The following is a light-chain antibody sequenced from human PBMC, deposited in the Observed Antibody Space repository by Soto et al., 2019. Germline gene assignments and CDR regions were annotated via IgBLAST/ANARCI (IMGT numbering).Light chain of an antibody. CDR2: GAN. J-gene: IGKJ1*01. Sequence: EIVLTQSPATLAGSPGETVTLSCRASQSVSSNLAWYRQKPGQAPRLLIYGANMRATGIPARFSGSGSETEFTLTISSLQSEDFAVYYCQQYIDWPRTFGQGTKVDI. V-gene: IGKV3-15*01. CDR3: QQYIDWPRT. CDR1: QSVSSN.